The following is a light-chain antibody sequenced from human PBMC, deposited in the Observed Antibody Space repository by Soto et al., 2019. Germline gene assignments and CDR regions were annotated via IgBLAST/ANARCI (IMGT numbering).Light chain of an antibody. CDR2: DAS. CDR3: QQHNNFPLT. CDR1: LGVNSA. Sequence: AIQLTQSPSSLSASVGDRVTISCRASLGVNSALVWYQQKPGKPPKLLVYDASSLEGGVPSRFSGSGSGTDFTLTISRLQPEDFATYYCQQHNNFPLTFDGGTKVEFK. J-gene: IGKJ4*02. V-gene: IGKV1D-13*01.